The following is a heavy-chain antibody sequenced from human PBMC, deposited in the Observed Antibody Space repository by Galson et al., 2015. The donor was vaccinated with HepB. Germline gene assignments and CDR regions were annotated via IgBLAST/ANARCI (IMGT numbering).Heavy chain of an antibody. V-gene: IGHV5-51*01. Sequence: QSGAEVKKPGESLKISCKGSGYSFTNYWIGWVRQMPGKGLEWMGIIYPGDSDTRYSPSFQGQVTISADKSISTAYLQWSSLKASDTAMYYCARLRDYGGKPLLCYYYGMDVWGQGTTVTVSS. CDR1: GYSFTNYW. J-gene: IGHJ6*02. CDR2: IYPGDSDT. CDR3: ARLRDYGGKPLLCYYYGMDV. D-gene: IGHD4-23*01.